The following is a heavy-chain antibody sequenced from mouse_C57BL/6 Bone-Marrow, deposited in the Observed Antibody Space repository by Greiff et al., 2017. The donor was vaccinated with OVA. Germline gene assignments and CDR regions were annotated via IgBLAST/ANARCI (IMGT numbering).Heavy chain of an antibody. J-gene: IGHJ2*01. CDR3: TSSYSSYGYFDY. Sequence: VQLVESGAELVRPGASVTLSCKASGYTFTDYEMHWVKQTPVHGLEWIGAIDPETGGTAYNQQFTGKAILTADKSSSTAYMELRSLTSEDAAVYYGTSSYSSYGYFDYGGQGTTLTVS. V-gene: IGHV1-15*01. CDR2: IDPETGGT. D-gene: IGHD2-5*01. CDR1: GYTFTDYE.